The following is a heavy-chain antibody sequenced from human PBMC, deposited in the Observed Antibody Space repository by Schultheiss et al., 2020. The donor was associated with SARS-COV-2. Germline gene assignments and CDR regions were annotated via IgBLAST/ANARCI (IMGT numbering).Heavy chain of an antibody. V-gene: IGHV4-4*02. CDR3: ARGIAAAFDWYFDL. CDR1: GGSISSSNW. D-gene: IGHD6-13*01. Sequence: SETLSLTCAVSGGSISSSNWWSWVRQPPGKGLEWIGYIYYSGSTYYNPSLKSRVTISVDTSKNQFSLKLSSVTAADTAVYYCARGIAAAFDWYFDLWGRGTLVTVSS. J-gene: IGHJ2*01. CDR2: IYYSGST.